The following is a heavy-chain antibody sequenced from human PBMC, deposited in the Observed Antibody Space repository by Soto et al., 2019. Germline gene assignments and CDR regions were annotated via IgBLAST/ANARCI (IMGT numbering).Heavy chain of an antibody. D-gene: IGHD2-15*01. V-gene: IGHV4-34*01. J-gene: IGHJ6*02. CDR3: ARVSCSGISCYLTRRYNYYVMDV. CDR2: ITHSGST. CDR1: NGSFSGYY. Sequence: QVQLQQWGAGLLKPSETLSLTCAVYNGSFSGYYWSWVRQSPGKGLEWIGEITHSGSTNYSPSLRGLANISVDKSKNHFSLSLNSVTAADTGVYYFARVSCSGISCYLTRRYNYYVMDVWGQGTKVTVSS.